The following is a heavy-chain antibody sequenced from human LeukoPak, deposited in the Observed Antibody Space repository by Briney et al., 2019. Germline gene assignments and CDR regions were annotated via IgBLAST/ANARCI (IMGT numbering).Heavy chain of an antibody. V-gene: IGHV3-21*01. Sequence: GGSLRLSCAASGFTFSTYNMNWVRQAPGKGLEWVSSITSSSSYTFYADSVKGRFTISRDNAKSSLYLQMNSLRAEDTAVYYCARGGGGDILNDYWGQGTLVTVSS. CDR3: ARGGGGDILNDY. D-gene: IGHD2-21*02. CDR2: ITSSSSYT. J-gene: IGHJ4*02. CDR1: GFTFSTYN.